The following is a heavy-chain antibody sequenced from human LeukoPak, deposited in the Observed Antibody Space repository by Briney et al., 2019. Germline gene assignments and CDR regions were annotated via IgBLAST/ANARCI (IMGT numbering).Heavy chain of an antibody. CDR3: AKVGCSGGTCYCYFDY. V-gene: IGHV3-23*01. J-gene: IGHJ4*02. Sequence: PGGSLRLSCAASGFTFSNYAMSWVRQAPGKGLEWVSSISGSGGSTYYADSVKGRFTISGDNSQNTLYLQMNSLRADDTAVYYCAKVGCSGGTCYCYFDYWGQGTLVTVSS. CDR2: ISGSGGST. D-gene: IGHD2-15*01. CDR1: GFTFSNYA.